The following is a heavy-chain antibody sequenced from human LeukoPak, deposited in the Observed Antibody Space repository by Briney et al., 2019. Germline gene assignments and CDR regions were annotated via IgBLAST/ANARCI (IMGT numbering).Heavy chain of an antibody. V-gene: IGHV3-74*01. CDR1: GFTFSSYY. Sequence: GGSLRLSCAASGFTFSSYYMHWVRQAPGKGLVWVSRINSDGSATVPADSVKGRFTISRDNAKKTVHLQMNSLRAEDTAVYYCARDIGYCSGVTCSYLDYWGQGTLVTVSS. CDR3: ARDIGYCSGVTCSYLDY. CDR2: INSDGSAT. J-gene: IGHJ4*02. D-gene: IGHD2-15*01.